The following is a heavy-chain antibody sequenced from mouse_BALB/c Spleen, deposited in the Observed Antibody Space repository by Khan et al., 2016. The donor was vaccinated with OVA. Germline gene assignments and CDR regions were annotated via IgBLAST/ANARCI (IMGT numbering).Heavy chain of an antibody. J-gene: IGHJ3*01. CDR1: GFNIKDTY. Sequence: IQLVQSGAELVKPGASVKLSCSASGFNIKDTYIHWMKQRPEQGLEWIGRIDPPNDDSKYGPKFQAKATLTADTSSNTAYLQLSSLTSEDTAVYYCATHYGKPFALWGQGTLVSVSA. CDR2: IDPPNDDS. CDR3: ATHYGKPFAL. V-gene: IGHV14-3*02. D-gene: IGHD2-1*01.